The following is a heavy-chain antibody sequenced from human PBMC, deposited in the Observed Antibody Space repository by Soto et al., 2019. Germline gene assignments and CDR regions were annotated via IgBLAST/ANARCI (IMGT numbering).Heavy chain of an antibody. J-gene: IGHJ4*02. CDR1: GFTFSSYA. Sequence: QVQLMESGGGVVQPGRSLRLSCAASGFTFSSYAMHWVRQAPGKGLEWVAVISYDGSNKYYADSVKGRFTISRDNSKNTLYLQMNSLRAEDTAVYYCARADPDLYYFDYWGQGTLVTVSS. CDR3: ARADPDLYYFDY. D-gene: IGHD3-3*01. CDR2: ISYDGSNK. V-gene: IGHV3-30-3*01.